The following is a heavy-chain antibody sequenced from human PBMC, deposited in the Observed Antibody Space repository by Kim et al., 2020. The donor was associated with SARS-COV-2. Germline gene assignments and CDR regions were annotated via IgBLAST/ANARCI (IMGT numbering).Heavy chain of an antibody. Sequence: SETLSLTCNVPSGSISSYYWSWIRQPPGKGLEWIGYIYNSGNTNYNPSLKSRVTISVDASKNQFSLKLSSVTAADTAVYYCARGVKTGGTTIYYYYAMDV. CDR1: SGSISSYY. CDR3: ARGVKTGGTTIYYYYAMDV. J-gene: IGHJ6*01. V-gene: IGHV4-59*01. D-gene: IGHD1-1*01. CDR2: IYNSGNT.